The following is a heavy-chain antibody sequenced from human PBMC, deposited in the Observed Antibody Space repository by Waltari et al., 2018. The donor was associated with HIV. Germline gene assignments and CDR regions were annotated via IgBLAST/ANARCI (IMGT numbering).Heavy chain of an antibody. D-gene: IGHD2-2*01. CDR2: IKYEGTER. V-gene: IGHV3-7*03. CDR3: ATSSSADAH. Sequence: EEQLVESGGGLVQPGESLILSCVASGFTFTSNWMRWFRQAPGKGLEWVASIKYEGTERKYADSVKGRFTISRDNAKTSLFLEMHNLRVEDTGIYSCATSSSADAHWGQGTLVTVSS. CDR1: GFTFTSNW. J-gene: IGHJ4*02.